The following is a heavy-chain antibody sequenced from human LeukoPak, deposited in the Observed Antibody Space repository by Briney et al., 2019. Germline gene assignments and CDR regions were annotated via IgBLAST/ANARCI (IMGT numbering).Heavy chain of an antibody. V-gene: IGHV4-34*01. CDR3: ARQGAAGYYFDY. J-gene: IGHJ4*02. D-gene: IGHD6-13*01. CDR2: INHSGRT. CDR1: SGSFSGYY. Sequence: PSETLSLTCAVYSGSFSGYYWSWIRQPPQKGLEWIGEINHSGRTNYNPSLKSRVTISADTSKNRFSLKLSSVSAADTAVYYCARQGAAGYYFDYWGQGTLVTVSS.